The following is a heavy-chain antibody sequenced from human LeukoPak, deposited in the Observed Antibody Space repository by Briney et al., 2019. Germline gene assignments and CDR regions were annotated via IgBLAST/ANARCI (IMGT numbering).Heavy chain of an antibody. CDR3: ARHRLYYYYGMDV. CDR2: VYNSGDT. J-gene: IGHJ6*02. CDR1: GGSISSYY. Sequence: PSETLSLTCTVSGGSISSYYWSWTRQSPGKGLEWVGYVYNSGDTGKNPSLKSRVTILLDTSKNQCSLKLTSVSAADTAVYYCARHRLYYYYGMDVWGQGTTVTVSS. V-gene: IGHV4-59*08.